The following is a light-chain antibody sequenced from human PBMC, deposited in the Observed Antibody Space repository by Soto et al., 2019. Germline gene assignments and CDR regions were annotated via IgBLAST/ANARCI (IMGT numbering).Light chain of an antibody. CDR1: SSDIGAYNY. V-gene: IGLV2-14*01. CDR3: FSFTTDWTHV. CDR2: EVS. J-gene: IGLJ1*01. Sequence: QSVRTEPAWVSVSPGQSITSSCTGSSSDIGAYNYVSWFQQYPGKAPKLIISEVSNRPSGVSNRFSGSKSGTAASLTISGLRTEDEADYFCFSFTTDWTHVFGTGTKVTVL.